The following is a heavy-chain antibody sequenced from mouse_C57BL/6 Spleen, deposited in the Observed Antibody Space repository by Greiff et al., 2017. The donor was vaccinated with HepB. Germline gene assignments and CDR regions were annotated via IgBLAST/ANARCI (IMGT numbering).Heavy chain of an antibody. D-gene: IGHD2-4*01. J-gene: IGHJ4*01. CDR2: IDPNSGGT. CDR1: GYTFTSYW. Sequence: QVQLQQPGAELVKPGASVKLSCKASGYTFTSYWMHWVKQRPGRGLEWIGRIDPNSGGTKYNEKFKSKATLTVDKPSSTAYMQLSSLTSEDSAVYYCARTNHYDPPQGYAMDYWGQGTSVTVSS. V-gene: IGHV1-72*01. CDR3: ARTNHYDPPQGYAMDY.